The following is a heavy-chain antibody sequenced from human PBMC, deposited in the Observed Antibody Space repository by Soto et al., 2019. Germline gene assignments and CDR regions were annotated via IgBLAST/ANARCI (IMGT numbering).Heavy chain of an antibody. J-gene: IGHJ4*02. Sequence: PGGSLRLSCAASGFTFSSYAMSWVRQAPGKGLEWVSAISGSGGSTYYADSVKGRFTISRDNSKNTLYLQMNSLRAEDTAVYYCAKVQYSSSWSKFFGYWGQGTLVTVAS. V-gene: IGHV3-23*01. CDR3: AKVQYSSSWSKFFGY. CDR1: GFTFSSYA. CDR2: ISGSGGST. D-gene: IGHD6-13*01.